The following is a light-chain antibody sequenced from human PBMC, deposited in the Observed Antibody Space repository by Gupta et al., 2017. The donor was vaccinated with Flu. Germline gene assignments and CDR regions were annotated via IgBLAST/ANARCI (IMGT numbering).Light chain of an antibody. CDR3: QQSDNTPALT. J-gene: IGKJ4*01. V-gene: IGKV1-39*01. CDR2: TAS. Sequence: DIQMTQSPSSLSASIGDRVTITCRASQSINNYLNWFQQRPGKAPKLLIYTASSLQSGVPSRFSGSGSGTDFTLTISSLHPEDFATYFCQQSDNTPALTFGGGTKVEIK. CDR1: QSINNY.